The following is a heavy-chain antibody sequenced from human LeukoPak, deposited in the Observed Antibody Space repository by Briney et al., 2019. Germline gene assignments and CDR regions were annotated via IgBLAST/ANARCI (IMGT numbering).Heavy chain of an antibody. Sequence: GGSLRLSCEASGFTFTTYWLGGVRQPPGKGLEWVANIKQDGTEKYYVDSVKGRFTISRDNAKNSLYLQMNTLRAEDTAVYYCARVVDHDYGDYYLDYWGQGTLVTVSS. CDR2: IKQDGTEK. CDR1: GFTFTTYW. J-gene: IGHJ4*02. D-gene: IGHD4-17*01. CDR3: ARVVDHDYGDYYLDY. V-gene: IGHV3-7*03.